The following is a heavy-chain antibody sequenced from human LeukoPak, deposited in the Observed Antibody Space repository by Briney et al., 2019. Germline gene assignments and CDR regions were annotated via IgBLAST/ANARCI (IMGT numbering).Heavy chain of an antibody. CDR2: IYYTGSP. CDR1: GDSLSNYY. D-gene: IGHD4-17*01. J-gene: IGHJ5*02. CDR3: ARAHDYGDYSLDP. Sequence: SETLSLTCSVSGDSLSNYYWTWMRQPPGKGLEWVGYIYYTGSPNYNPSLKSRVTISVDTSKNQFSLKLSSVTAADTAVYYCARAHDYGDYSLDPWGQGTLVTVSS. V-gene: IGHV4-59*01.